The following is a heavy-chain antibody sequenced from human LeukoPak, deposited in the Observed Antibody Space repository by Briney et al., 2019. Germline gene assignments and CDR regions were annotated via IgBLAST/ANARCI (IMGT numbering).Heavy chain of an antibody. CDR1: GFSLGNYW. J-gene: IGHJ3*02. CDR3: ARALIRWFGELTKDGSGAFDI. CDR2: INPDGRGN. Sequence: GGSLRLSCAASGFSLGNYWMSWVRQAPGKGLEWVANINPDGRGNYYVDSVKGRFTISRDNAKNALYLQMNSLRAEDTAVYYCARALIRWFGELTKDGSGAFDIWGQGTMVTASS. D-gene: IGHD3-10*01. V-gene: IGHV3-7*02.